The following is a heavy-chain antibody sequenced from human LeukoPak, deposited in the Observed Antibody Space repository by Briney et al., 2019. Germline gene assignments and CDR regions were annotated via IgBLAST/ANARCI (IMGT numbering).Heavy chain of an antibody. CDR1: GYTFTGYY. V-gene: IGHV1-2*02. J-gene: IGHJ4*02. CDR3: ARAKVIVPDY. D-gene: IGHD5-18*01. Sequence: ASVKVSCKGSGYTFTGYYMHWMRQAPGQGPEWMGWINPNSGGTSYAQKFQGRVTMTRDTSISTAYMELSRLRSDDTAVYYCARAKVIVPDYWGQGTLVTVSS. CDR2: INPNSGGT.